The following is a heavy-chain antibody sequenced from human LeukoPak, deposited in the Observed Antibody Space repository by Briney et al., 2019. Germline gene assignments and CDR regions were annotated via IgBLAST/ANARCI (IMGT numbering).Heavy chain of an antibody. CDR3: AKDLLPVAAFDI. Sequence: GGSLRLSCAASGFTVSSNYMSWVRQAPGKGLEWVSVIYIGGSTYYADSVKGRFTISRDNSKKMLYLKMNSLRAEDTAIYFCAKDLLPVAAFDIWGQGTMVTVSS. D-gene: IGHD2-2*01. CDR2: IYIGGST. V-gene: IGHV3-53*01. CDR1: GFTVSSNY. J-gene: IGHJ3*02.